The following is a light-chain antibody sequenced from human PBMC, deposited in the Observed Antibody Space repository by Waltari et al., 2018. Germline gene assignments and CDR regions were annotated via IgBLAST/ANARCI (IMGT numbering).Light chain of an antibody. J-gene: IGKJ4*01. CDR1: QSVYTF. Sequence: EIVLTQSPRTLSLSPGERATLSCSASQSVYTFLAWYQQKPGQPPRLLIYETSKRATGTPARFSGSGSGTDFTLTISSLEPEDSAVYYCQQRANWPPLTFGGGTKVEI. CDR3: QQRANWPPLT. CDR2: ETS. V-gene: IGKV3-11*01.